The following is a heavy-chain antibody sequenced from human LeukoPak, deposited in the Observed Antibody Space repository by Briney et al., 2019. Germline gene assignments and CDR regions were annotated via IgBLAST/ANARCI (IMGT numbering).Heavy chain of an antibody. J-gene: IGHJ6*02. CDR3: AKGLDCSSTSCYYYYYYGMDV. V-gene: IGHV3-23*01. Sequence: GSLRLSCAASGFTFSSYAMSWVRQAPGKGLEWVSAISGSGGSTYYADSVKGRFTISRDNSKNTLYLQMNSLRAEDTAVYYCAKGLDCSSTSCYYYYYYGMDVWGQGTTVTVSS. CDR1: GFTFSSYA. CDR2: ISGSGGST. D-gene: IGHD2-2*01.